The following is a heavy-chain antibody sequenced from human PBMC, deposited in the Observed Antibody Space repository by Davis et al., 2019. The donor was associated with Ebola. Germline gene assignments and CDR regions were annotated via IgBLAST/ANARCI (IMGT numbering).Heavy chain of an antibody. V-gene: IGHV3-23*01. D-gene: IGHD3-22*01. Sequence: GESLKISCTASGFTFSSYAMSWVRQAPGKGLEWVSAISGSGGSTYYADSVKGRFTISRDNSKNTLYLQMNSLRAEDTAVYYCAKDFSYDSSGYIPEIDAFDIWGQGTMVTVSS. CDR1: GFTFSSYA. J-gene: IGHJ3*02. CDR2: ISGSGGST. CDR3: AKDFSYDSSGYIPEIDAFDI.